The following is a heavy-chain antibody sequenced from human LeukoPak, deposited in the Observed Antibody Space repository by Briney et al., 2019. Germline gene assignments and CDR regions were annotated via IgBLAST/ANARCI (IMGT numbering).Heavy chain of an antibody. D-gene: IGHD6-19*01. Sequence: GGSLRLSCAASGFTVSSNYMSWVRQAPGKGLEWVSSIDRGGSTYYADSVKGRFTISRDNSKNTLYLQMNSLRAEDTAVYYCAKEVYSSGWYYYGMDVWGQGTTVTVSS. CDR2: IDRGGST. CDR3: AKEVYSSGWYYYGMDV. V-gene: IGHV3-66*01. J-gene: IGHJ6*02. CDR1: GFTVSSNY.